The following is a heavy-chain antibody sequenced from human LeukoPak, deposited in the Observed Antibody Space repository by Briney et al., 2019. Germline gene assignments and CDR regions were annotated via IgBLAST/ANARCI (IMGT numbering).Heavy chain of an antibody. CDR1: GFTFDDSG. Sequence: GGSLRLSCAASGFTFDDSGMTWVRQAPGRGLEWVSGINWNGGSTGYADSVKGRFTISRDNAKNSLYLQMNSLRAEDTALYYCARSYCYYMDVWGKGTTVTVSS. V-gene: IGHV3-20*04. J-gene: IGHJ6*03. CDR3: ARSYCYYMDV. CDR2: INWNGGST.